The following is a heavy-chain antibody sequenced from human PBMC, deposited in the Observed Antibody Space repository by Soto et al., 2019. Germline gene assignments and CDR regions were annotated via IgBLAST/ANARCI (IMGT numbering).Heavy chain of an antibody. CDR3: ARDLYGSGKFDY. J-gene: IGHJ4*02. CDR1: EFTFGSYG. D-gene: IGHD3-10*01. Sequence: RLWCTASEFTFGSYGMHWIRQAPGKGLEWVAVIWYDGSNKYYADSVKGRFTISRDNSKNTLYLQLNSLRAEDTAVYYCARDLYGSGKFDYWGQGTLVTVSS. CDR2: IWYDGSNK. V-gene: IGHV3-33*01.